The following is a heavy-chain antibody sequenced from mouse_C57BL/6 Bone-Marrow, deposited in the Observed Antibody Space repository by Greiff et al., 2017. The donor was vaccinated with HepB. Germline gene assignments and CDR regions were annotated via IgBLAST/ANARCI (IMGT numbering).Heavy chain of an antibody. CDR3: ARGGRVWLRRGNYAMDY. V-gene: IGHV1-78*01. D-gene: IGHD2-2*01. CDR1: GYTFTDHT. CDR2: IYPRDGST. Sequence: VQGVESDAELVKPGASVKISCKVSGYTFTDHTIHWMKQRPEQGLEWIGYIYPRDGSTKYNEKFKGKATLTADKSSSTAYMQLNSLTSEDSAVYFCARGGRVWLRRGNYAMDYWGQGTSVTVSS. J-gene: IGHJ4*01.